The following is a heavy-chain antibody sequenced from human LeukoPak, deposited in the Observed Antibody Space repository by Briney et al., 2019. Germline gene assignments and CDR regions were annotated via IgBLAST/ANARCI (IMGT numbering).Heavy chain of an antibody. CDR3: ARHMRGYSYGENIDAFDI. D-gene: IGHD5-18*01. J-gene: IGHJ3*02. V-gene: IGHV3-23*01. CDR1: GFTFSSYA. Sequence: GGSLRLSCAASGFTFSSYAMSWVRQAPGKGLEWVSAISGSGGSTYYADSVKGRFTISRDNSKNTLYLQMNSLRAEDTAVYYCARHMRGYSYGENIDAFDIWGQGTMVTVSS. CDR2: ISGSGGST.